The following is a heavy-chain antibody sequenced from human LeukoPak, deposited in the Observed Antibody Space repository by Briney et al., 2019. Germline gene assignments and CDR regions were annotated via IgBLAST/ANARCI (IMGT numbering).Heavy chain of an antibody. CDR3: AGEGRYSGSVNDLHFDS. D-gene: IGHD1-26*01. CDR2: IRQDGSDK. CDR1: GFTFTTYW. V-gene: IGHV3-7*01. J-gene: IGHJ4*02. Sequence: GGSLRLSCTASGFTFTTYWMSWVRQAPGRGLEWVASIRQDGSDKYYVDSVKGRFTISRDNARNSLNLQMNSLRADDTAVYFCAGEGRYSGSVNDLHFDSWGQGTLVTVSS.